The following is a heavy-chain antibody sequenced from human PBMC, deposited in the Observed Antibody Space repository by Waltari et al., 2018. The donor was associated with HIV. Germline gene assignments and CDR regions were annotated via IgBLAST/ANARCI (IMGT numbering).Heavy chain of an antibody. Sequence: QVQLVQSGAEVKKPGASVKVSCKASGYTFTSYDITWVRQATGQGLEWMGWTNPNSGNTGYAQKFQGRVTMTRDTSISTAYVELGSLRSDDTAVYYCARGLGRGYCSSTSCFFDYWGQGPLVTVSS. CDR2: TNPNSGNT. CDR3: ARGLGRGYCSSTSCFFDY. D-gene: IGHD2-2*01. J-gene: IGHJ4*02. V-gene: IGHV1-8*01. CDR1: GYTFTSYD.